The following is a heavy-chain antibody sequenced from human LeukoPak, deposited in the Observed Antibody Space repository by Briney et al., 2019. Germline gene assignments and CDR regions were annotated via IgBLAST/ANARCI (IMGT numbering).Heavy chain of an antibody. CDR3: ARDTLSTTTIVVAPLWVY. Sequence: GASVRLSCKASGYTFTSYHVYWVRQAPGQVLEWMGVINPSGGTTTYAQKFQGRVTMTRDTSTDTVYMELSSLRSEDTAVYYCARDTLSTTTIVVAPLWVYWGQGTLVTVSS. CDR2: INPSGGTT. J-gene: IGHJ4*02. CDR1: GYTFTSYH. V-gene: IGHV1-46*01. D-gene: IGHD3-22*01.